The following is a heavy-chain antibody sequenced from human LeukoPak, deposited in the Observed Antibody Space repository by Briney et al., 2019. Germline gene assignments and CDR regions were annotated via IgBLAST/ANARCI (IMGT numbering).Heavy chain of an antibody. CDR2: ISGSGGST. CDR3: AKVERNWNFDY. J-gene: IGHJ4*02. CDR1: GFTFSSYA. V-gene: IGHV3-23*01. Sequence: PGASPRLSCAASGFTFSSYAMSWVRQAPGKGLEWVSAISGSGGSTYYADSVKGHFTISRDNSKNTLYLQMNSLRAEDTALYYCAKVERNWNFDYWGQGTLVTVSS. D-gene: IGHD1-1*01.